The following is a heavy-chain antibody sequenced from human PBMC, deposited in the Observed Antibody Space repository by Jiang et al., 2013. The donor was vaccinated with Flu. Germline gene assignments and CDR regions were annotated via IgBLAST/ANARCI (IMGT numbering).Heavy chain of an antibody. CDR2: ISTSSSTI. D-gene: IGHD6-19*01. CDR3: ATGWGGGGWSPIDY. Sequence: GLVKPGGSLRLSCAASGFTFSDNYMSWIRQAPGKGLEWVSYISTSSSTIDYADSVKGRFTISRDSAKNSLYLQMNSLTADDTAVYYCATGWGGGGWSPIDYWGQGTLVTVSS. V-gene: IGHV3-11*04. CDR1: GFTFSDNY. J-gene: IGHJ4*02.